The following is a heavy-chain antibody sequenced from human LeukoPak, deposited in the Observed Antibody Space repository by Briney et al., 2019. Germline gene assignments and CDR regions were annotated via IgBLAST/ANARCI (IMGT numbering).Heavy chain of an antibody. J-gene: IGHJ6*02. CDR3: AGGRGSYYHRHYYYYGMDV. V-gene: IGHV1-8*01. D-gene: IGHD3-10*01. CDR1: GYTFTSYD. Sequence: ASVKVSCKASGYTFTSYDINWVRQATGQGLEWMGWMNPNRGNTGYAQKFQGRVTMTRNTSISTAYMELSSLRSEDTAVYYCAGGRGSYYHRHYYYYGMDVWGQGTTVTVSS. CDR2: MNPNRGNT.